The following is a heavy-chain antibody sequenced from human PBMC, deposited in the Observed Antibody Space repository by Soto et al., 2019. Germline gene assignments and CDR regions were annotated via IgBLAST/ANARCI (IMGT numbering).Heavy chain of an antibody. CDR3: AKDRGGSYRFDWFAP. Sequence: GGSLRLSCAASGFTFSSYAMSWVRQAPGKGLEWVSAISGSGGSTYYADSVKGRFTISRDNSKNTLYLQMNSLGAEDTAVYYCAKDRGGSYRFDWFAPWGQGTLVTVSS. CDR2: ISGSGGST. V-gene: IGHV3-23*01. CDR1: GFTFSSYA. D-gene: IGHD1-26*01. J-gene: IGHJ5*02.